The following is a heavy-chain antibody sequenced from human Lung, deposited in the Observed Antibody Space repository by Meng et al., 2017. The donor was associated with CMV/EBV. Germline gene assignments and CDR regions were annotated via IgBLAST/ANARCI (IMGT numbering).Heavy chain of an antibody. D-gene: IGHD2-15*01. CDR2: INPILGKT. V-gene: IGHV1-69*10. J-gene: IGHJ6*02. Sequence: SVXVSXKASGGTFSHYAISWVRQAPGQGLEWMGGINPILGKTNYAQMLQGRVTITADKTKSSAYMEMSSLRSEATAEYYCGRDQGGWEHQVVGYYYGMDVWGQGTTVTVSS. CDR3: GRDQGGWEHQVVGYYYGMDV. CDR1: GGTFSHYA.